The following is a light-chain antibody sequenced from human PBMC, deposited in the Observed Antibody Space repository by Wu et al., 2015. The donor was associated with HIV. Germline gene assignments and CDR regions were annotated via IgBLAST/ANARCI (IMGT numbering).Light chain of an antibody. Sequence: EIVLTQSPGTLSLSPGERATLSCRASQTVNSRYLAWYQQKPGQAPRLLIYGASSRATGIPDRFSGRGSGTDFTLTISRLVPEDXAVYYCQQYTYSPHAFGQGTKVEIK. CDR3: QQYTYSPHA. CDR1: QTVNSRY. CDR2: GAS. J-gene: IGKJ1*01. V-gene: IGKV3-20*01.